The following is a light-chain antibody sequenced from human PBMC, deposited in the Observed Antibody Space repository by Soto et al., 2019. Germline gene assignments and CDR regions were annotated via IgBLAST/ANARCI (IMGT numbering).Light chain of an antibody. CDR3: QKYNSAPHT. J-gene: IGKJ1*01. CDR1: QGISHY. V-gene: IGKV1-27*01. Sequence: DIQMTQSPSSLSASVGDRVTITCRASQGISHYLAWYQQKPGKVPKLLIYAASTLQSGVPSRFSGSGSGTDFTLDISSLQPEDVATYYCQKYNSAPHTCGQGTKVEIK. CDR2: AAS.